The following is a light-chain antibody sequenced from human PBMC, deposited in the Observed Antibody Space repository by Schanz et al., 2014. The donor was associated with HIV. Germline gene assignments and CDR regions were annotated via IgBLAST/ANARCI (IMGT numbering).Light chain of an antibody. Sequence: IQMAQSPSSLSASVGDRVTITCRASQAIRNDLGWYQQKPGKAPKLLIYGASNLHTGVPSRFSGSGSGTDFTLTISSLQPEDFATYYCQQTYSTLGITFGPGTKLDIK. CDR3: QQTYSTLGIT. V-gene: IGKV1-39*01. J-gene: IGKJ3*01. CDR1: QAIRND. CDR2: GAS.